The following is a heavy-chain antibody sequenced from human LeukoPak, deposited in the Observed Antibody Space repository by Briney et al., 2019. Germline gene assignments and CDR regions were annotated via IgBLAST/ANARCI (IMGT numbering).Heavy chain of an antibody. J-gene: IGHJ6*02. D-gene: IGHD1-1*01. V-gene: IGHV3-23*01. CDR1: GFTFSNYA. Sequence: PGGSLRLSCAASGFTFSNYAMSWVRQVPGQGLEWVSSISGGGGRTYIHTYYSDSVKGRFTISRDNARNTLYLQMNSLRAEDTAVYYCARARLTTYYYYGMDVWGQGTTVTVSS. CDR2: ISGGGGRTYIHT. CDR3: ARARLTTYYYYGMDV.